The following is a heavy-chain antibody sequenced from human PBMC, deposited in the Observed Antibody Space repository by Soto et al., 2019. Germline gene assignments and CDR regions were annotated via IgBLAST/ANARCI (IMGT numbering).Heavy chain of an antibody. CDR3: AKGRPSTFDY. J-gene: IGHJ4*02. Sequence: PGGSLRLSCAASGFTFSSYAMSWVRQAPGKGLEWVSAVSGSGDSTYYADSVKGRFTISRDNSKNTLYLQVNSLRAEDTAVYYCAKGRPSTFDYWGQGTLVTVSS. V-gene: IGHV3-23*01. CDR1: GFTFSSYA. CDR2: VSGSGDST.